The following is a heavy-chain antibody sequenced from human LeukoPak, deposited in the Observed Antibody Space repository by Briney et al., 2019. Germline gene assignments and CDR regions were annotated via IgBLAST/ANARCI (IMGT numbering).Heavy chain of an antibody. Sequence: GGSLTLSCAASGFTFSDYYRSWIRQAPGKGLEWISYISSSSSTISYAHSVKGRFTVSRDNAKNSLYLQMNSLRDEDTAVYFCARGGYCGGATCYDYWGQGTLVTVSS. D-gene: IGHD2-21*01. CDR2: ISSSSSTI. J-gene: IGHJ4*02. CDR1: GFTFSDYY. CDR3: ARGGYCGGATCYDY. V-gene: IGHV3-11*04.